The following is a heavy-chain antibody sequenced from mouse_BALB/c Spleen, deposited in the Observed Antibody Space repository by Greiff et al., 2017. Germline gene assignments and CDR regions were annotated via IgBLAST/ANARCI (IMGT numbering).Heavy chain of an antibody. V-gene: IGHV5-17*02. J-gene: IGHJ3*01. CDR3: ARSGDYDGAACFDD. D-gene: IGHD2-4*01. Sequence: EVTLVESGGGLVQPGGSLKLSCAASGFTFSSFGMHWVRQAPEKGLEWVAYISSGSSTIYYADTVKGRFTISRDNPKNTLFLQMTSLRSEDTAMYYCARSGDYDGAACFDDWGQGTMVTVSA. CDR2: ISSGSSTI. CDR1: GFTFSSFG.